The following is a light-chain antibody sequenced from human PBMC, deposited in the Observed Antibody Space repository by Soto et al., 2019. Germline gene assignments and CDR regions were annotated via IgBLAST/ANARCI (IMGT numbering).Light chain of an antibody. Sequence: QSALTQPASVSGSPGQWITISCTGTSSDVGGYNYVSWHQHHPGKAPKLMIYEVTNRPSGVSNRFSGSKSGNTASLTISGLQTEDEADYYCSSYTSSTTPFVFGTGTKVTVL. CDR2: EVT. CDR1: SSDVGGYNY. J-gene: IGLJ1*01. V-gene: IGLV2-14*01. CDR3: SSYTSSTTPFV.